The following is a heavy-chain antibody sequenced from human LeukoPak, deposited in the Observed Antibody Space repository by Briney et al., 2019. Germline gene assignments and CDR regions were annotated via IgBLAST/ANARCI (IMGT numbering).Heavy chain of an antibody. Sequence: TGGSLRLSCAASGFIFSTSAMHWVRQAPGKGLEWVAVISYDETQKYYADSVKGRFTIFRDNSRNTLFLQMNTLRVEDTSVYYCMRGSYGDFYWGLGTLVTVSS. CDR2: ISYDETQK. D-gene: IGHD2-21*02. CDR1: GFIFSTSA. CDR3: MRGSYGDFY. V-gene: IGHV3-30-3*01. J-gene: IGHJ4*02.